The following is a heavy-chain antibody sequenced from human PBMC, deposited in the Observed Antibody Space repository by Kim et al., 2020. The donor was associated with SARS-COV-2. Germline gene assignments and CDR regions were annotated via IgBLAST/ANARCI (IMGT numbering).Heavy chain of an antibody. CDR2: IYYSGST. Sequence: SETLSLTCTVSGGSISSSSYYWGWIRQPPGKGLEWIGSIYYSGSTYYNPSLKSRVTISVDTSKNQFSLKLSSVTAADTAVYYCARESGPDPYYFDYWGQGTLVTVSS. CDR1: GGSISSSSYY. CDR3: ARESGPDPYYFDY. D-gene: IGHD3-3*01. V-gene: IGHV4-39*07. J-gene: IGHJ4*02.